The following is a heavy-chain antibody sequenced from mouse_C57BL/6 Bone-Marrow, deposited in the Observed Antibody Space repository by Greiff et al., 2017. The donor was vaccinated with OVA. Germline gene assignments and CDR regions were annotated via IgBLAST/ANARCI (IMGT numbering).Heavy chain of an antibody. CDR1: VHTFAVYT. D-gene: IGHD2-1*01. V-gene: IGHV1-62-2*01. CDR3: ARHNEETGEIYGNFSWFAG. J-gene: IGHJ3*01. CDR2: FYPGSGSI. Sequence: QVQLQQSGSALVKSGASAMLSCKASVHTFAVYTLHRLKQRSGQVLARIGWFYPGSGSIKYNEKFKDKATLTADISSSTVYMELSRLTSEDSAVYFCARHNEETGEIYGNFSWFAGWGQGSLVSVAA.